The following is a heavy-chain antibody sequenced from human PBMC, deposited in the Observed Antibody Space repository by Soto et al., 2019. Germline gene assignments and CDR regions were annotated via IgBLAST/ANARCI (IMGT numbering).Heavy chain of an antibody. J-gene: IGHJ4*02. V-gene: IGHV1-24*01. D-gene: IGHD6-13*01. CDR3: ATDLQQQLGYFDY. CDR1: GYTLTELS. Sequence: ASGKVSCKVSGYTLTELSLTWVRQAPGKGLEWMGGFDPEDGETIYAQKFQGRVIMTEDTSTDTAYMELSSLRSEDTAVYYCATDLQQQLGYFDYWGQGTLVTVSS. CDR2: FDPEDGET.